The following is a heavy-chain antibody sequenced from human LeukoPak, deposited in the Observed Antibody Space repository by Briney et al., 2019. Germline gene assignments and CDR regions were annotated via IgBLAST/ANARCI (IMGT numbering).Heavy chain of an antibody. D-gene: IGHD3-3*01. CDR3: ARADRITISDY. J-gene: IGHJ4*02. CDR1: GYTFTSYY. Sequence: ASVKVSCKASGYTFTSYYMHWVRQAPGQGLEWMGIINPSGGSTSYAQKFQGRVTMTRDTSTSTVYMELSSLRSEDMAVYYCARADRITISDYWGQGTLVTVSS. V-gene: IGHV1-46*01. CDR2: INPSGGST.